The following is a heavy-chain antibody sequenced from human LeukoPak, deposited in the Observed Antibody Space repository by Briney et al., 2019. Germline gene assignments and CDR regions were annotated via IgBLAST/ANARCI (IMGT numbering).Heavy chain of an antibody. CDR1: GFTFDDYA. D-gene: IGHD3-16*01. J-gene: IGHJ4*02. V-gene: IGHV3-9*03. CDR2: ISWNSGSI. CDR3: AKADGDPRAGDYYFDY. Sequence: GGSLRLSCAASGFTFDDYAMHWVRQAPGKGLERVSGISWNSGSIGYADSVKGRFTISRDNAKNSLYLQMNSLRAEDMALYYCAKADGDPRAGDYYFDYWGQGTLVTVSS.